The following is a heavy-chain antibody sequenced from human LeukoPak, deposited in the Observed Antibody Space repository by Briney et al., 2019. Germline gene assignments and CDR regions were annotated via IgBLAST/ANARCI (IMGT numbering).Heavy chain of an antibody. CDR1: GGSISSGGYY. V-gene: IGHV4-30-2*02. Sequence: SSETLSLTCTVSGGSISSGGYYWSWIRQPPGKGLERIGYIYHSGSTYYNPSLKSRVTISVDRSKNQFSLKLSSVTAADTAVYYCARLMYSSGYSSDYWGQGTLVTVSS. CDR3: ARLMYSSGYSSDY. J-gene: IGHJ4*02. CDR2: IYHSGST. D-gene: IGHD6-13*01.